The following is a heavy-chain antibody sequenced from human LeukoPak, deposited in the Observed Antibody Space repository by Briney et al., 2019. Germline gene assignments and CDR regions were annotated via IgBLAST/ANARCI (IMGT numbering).Heavy chain of an antibody. D-gene: IGHD3-3*01. CDR1: GFTFSSYW. Sequence: GGSLRLSCAASGFTFSSYWMSWVRQAPGKGLEWVANIKQDGSEKYYVDSVKGRFTISRDNAKNSLYLQMNSLRAEDTAMYYCARLRSFGYYYNGTDVWGQGTTVTVSS. J-gene: IGHJ6*02. CDR2: IKQDGSEK. V-gene: IGHV3-7*01. CDR3: ARLRSFGYYYNGTDV.